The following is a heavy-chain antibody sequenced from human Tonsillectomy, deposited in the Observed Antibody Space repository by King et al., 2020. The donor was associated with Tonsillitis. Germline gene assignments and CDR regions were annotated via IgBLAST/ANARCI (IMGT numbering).Heavy chain of an antibody. CDR2: IDRMCSSR. CDR1: GFTFSSYE. D-gene: IGHD6-6*01. V-gene: IGHV3-48*03. CDR3: ASDYSRSWGGDDY. J-gene: IGHJ4*02. Sequence: QLVQSGGGLVQPGGSLRLSCAASGFTFSSYEMNWVRQAPGKGLEWVSYIDRMCSSRSYADSVKGRFTISRDNAKNSLYLQMNSLRAEDTAVYYCASDYSRSWGGDDYWGQGTLVTVSS.